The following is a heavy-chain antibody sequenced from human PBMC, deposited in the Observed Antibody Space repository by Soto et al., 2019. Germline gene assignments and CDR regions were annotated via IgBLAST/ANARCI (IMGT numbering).Heavy chain of an antibody. J-gene: IGHJ4*02. V-gene: IGHV4-59*01. CDR2: IYYSGST. Sequence: SETLSLTCTVSGGSISSYYWSWIRQPPGKGLEWIGYIYYSGSTNYNPSLKSRVTISVDTSKNQFSLKLSSVTAADTAVYYCARDGYPGGLDYWGQGTLVTVSS. D-gene: IGHD5-12*01. CDR3: ARDGYPGGLDY. CDR1: GGSISSYY.